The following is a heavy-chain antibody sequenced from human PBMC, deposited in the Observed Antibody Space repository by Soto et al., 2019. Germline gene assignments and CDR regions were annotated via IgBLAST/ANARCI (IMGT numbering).Heavy chain of an antibody. J-gene: IGHJ4*02. CDR3: VRGAQGYFDH. CDR2: INSDGSST. CDR1: GITFSSSW. Sequence: VQLVESGGGLVQPGGSLRLSCTASGITFSSSWMHWVRQAPGKGLVWVSRINSDGSSTTYADSVKGRFTISRDNAKNTLYLQMNSLRVEDTAVYYCVRGAQGYFDHWGQGSLVTVSS. V-gene: IGHV3-74*01. D-gene: IGHD3-16*01.